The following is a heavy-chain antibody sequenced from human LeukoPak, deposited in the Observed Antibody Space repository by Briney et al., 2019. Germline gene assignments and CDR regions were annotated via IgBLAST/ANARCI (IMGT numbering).Heavy chain of an antibody. D-gene: IGHD1-26*01. CDR1: GYSINSGNW. J-gene: IGHJ6*02. CDR3: ARRSLVRTVGYYYGMDV. CDR2: THYSGNT. Sequence: SDTLSLTCAVSGYSINSGNWWGWIRQPPGKGLEWIGRTHYSGNTYYNPSLESRVTMSVDTPENQFSLKVTSVTAVDTAVYYCARRSLVRTVGYYYGMDVWGQGTTVTVSS. V-gene: IGHV4-28*01.